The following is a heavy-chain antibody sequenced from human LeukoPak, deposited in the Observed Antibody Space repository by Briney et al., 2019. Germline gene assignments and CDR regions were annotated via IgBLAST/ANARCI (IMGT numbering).Heavy chain of an antibody. Sequence: HTGGSLRLSCAASRFTFSSYEMNWVRQAPGKGLEWVSYISSSGSTIYYADSVKGRFTISRDNAKNSLYLQMNSLRAEDTAVYYCARDSSSWPYYFDYRGQGTLVTVSS. CDR1: RFTFSSYE. CDR2: ISSSGSTI. J-gene: IGHJ4*02. CDR3: ARDSSSWPYYFDY. D-gene: IGHD6-13*01. V-gene: IGHV3-48*03.